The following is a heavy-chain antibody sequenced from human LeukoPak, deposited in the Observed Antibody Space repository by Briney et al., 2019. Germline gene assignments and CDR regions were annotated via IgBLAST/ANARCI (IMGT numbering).Heavy chain of an antibody. J-gene: IGHJ4*02. D-gene: IGHD2-2*01. Sequence: GASVKVSCKASGYTLTNYGLSWVRQAPGQGLEWMGWISAYNGDTHYAQTVQGRVTMTRDTSTSTAYMELRSLRSDDTAVYYCARDFEHCTTSSCYALFGYWGQGTLVTVSS. CDR3: ARDFEHCTTSSCYALFGY. V-gene: IGHV1-18*01. CDR2: ISAYNGDT. CDR1: GYTLTNYG.